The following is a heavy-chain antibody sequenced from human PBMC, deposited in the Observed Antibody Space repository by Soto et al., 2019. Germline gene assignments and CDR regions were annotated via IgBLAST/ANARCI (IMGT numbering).Heavy chain of an antibody. V-gene: IGHV3-30*18. CDR3: AKEDYYYYGMDV. CDR1: GFTFSSYG. Sequence: QVQLVESGGGVVQPGRSLRLSCAASGFTFSSYGMHWVRQAPGKGLEWVAVISYDGSNKYYADSVKGRFTISRDNSKNTLYLQMNSLRAEDTAVYYCAKEDYYYYGMDVWGQGTTVTVSS. CDR2: ISYDGSNK. J-gene: IGHJ6*02.